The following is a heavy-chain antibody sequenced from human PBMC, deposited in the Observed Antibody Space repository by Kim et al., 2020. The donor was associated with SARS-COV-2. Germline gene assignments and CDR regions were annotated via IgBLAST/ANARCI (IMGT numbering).Heavy chain of an antibody. J-gene: IGHJ4*02. CDR1: GFTFSAYS. V-gene: IGHV3-21*01. D-gene: IGHD2-15*01. CDR3: ARLAGQELLYYFDY. Sequence: GGSLRLSCAASGFTFSAYSISWVRQAPGKGLEWVSSINIMSTHIYYADSVQGRFTISRDNAKNSLYLHMNSLRAEDTAVYYCARLAGQELLYYFDYWGQGALVTVSS. CDR2: INIMSTHI.